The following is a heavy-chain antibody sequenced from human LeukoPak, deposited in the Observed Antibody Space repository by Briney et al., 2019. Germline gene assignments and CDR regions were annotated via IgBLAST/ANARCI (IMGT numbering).Heavy chain of an antibody. CDR1: GYSFTSYW. CDR2: IYPGDSDT. D-gene: IGHD3-22*01. J-gene: IGHJ4*02. CDR3: ARHRGYYYDSSGYYLDS. V-gene: IGHV5-51*01. Sequence: GASLQISCKGSGYSFTSYWIGWVRQLPGKGLEWMGIIYPGDSDTRYSPSFQGQVTISADKSFSTAYLQWSSLKASDTAMYYCARHRGYYYDSSGYYLDSWGQGTLVTVSS.